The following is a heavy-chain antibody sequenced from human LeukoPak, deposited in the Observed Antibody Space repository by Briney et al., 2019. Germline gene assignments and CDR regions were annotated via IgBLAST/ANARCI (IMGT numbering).Heavy chain of an antibody. D-gene: IGHD3-9*01. Sequence: GGSLRLSCSASGFTVSSNYMSWVRQAPGKGLEWVSVIYSGGSTYYADSVKGRFTISRDNSKNTLYLQMNSLRAEDTAVYYCARDFETGPGGYWGQGTLVTVSS. V-gene: IGHV3-66*02. CDR2: IYSGGST. J-gene: IGHJ4*02. CDR1: GFTVSSNY. CDR3: ARDFETGPGGY.